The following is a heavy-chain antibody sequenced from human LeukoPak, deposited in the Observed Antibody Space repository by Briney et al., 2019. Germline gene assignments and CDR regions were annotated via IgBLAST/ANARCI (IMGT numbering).Heavy chain of an antibody. D-gene: IGHD5-18*01. V-gene: IGHV3-7*01. CDR2: INQDGSEK. CDR3: AKDPSGDSFGSNGMDV. Sequence: GGSLRLSCAASGFTFSNYWMSWVRQAPGKGLEWVANINQDGSEKSYVDSVEGRFTISRDNSKNTLYLQMNSRRPEDTAVYYCAKDPSGDSFGSNGMDVWGQGTTVTVSS. J-gene: IGHJ6*02. CDR1: GFTFSNYW.